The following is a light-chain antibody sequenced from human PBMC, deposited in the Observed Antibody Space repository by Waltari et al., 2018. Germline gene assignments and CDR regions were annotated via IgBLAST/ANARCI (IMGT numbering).Light chain of an antibody. V-gene: IGLV2-14*03. CDR1: SSDVGGYNY. CDR3: SSYTSSSTLAV. CDR2: DDS. J-gene: IGLJ3*02. Sequence: QSALTQPASVSGSPGQSIPIPCTGTSSDVGGYNYFSCYQHHPGKAPKLMIYDDSKRPSGVSNRFSGSKSGNTASLTISGLQAEDEADYYCSSYTSSSTLAVFGGGTKLTVL.